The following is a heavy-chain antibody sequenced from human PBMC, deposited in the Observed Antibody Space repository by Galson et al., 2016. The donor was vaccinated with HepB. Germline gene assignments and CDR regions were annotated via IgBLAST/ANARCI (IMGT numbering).Heavy chain of an antibody. CDR1: GFTFSRYW. V-gene: IGHV3-7*01. D-gene: IGHD3-10*01. CDR3: ARTNGSGSYRRDAFDI. CDR2: IKLDGSEK. Sequence: SLRLSCAASGFTFSRYWMAWVRQAPGKGLEWVANIKLDGSEKYYVDSVRGRFTISRDNSKNTLYLQMNSLRAEDTAVYYCARTNGSGSYRRDAFDIWGQGTMVTVSS. J-gene: IGHJ3*02.